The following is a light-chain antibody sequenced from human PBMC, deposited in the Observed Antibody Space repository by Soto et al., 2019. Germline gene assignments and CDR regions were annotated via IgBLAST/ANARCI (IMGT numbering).Light chain of an antibody. J-gene: IGKJ4*01. CDR1: QSVRNTY. CDR2: GAS. Sequence: EIVLTQSPGTLSLSPGERATLSCRASQSVRNTYVAWYQQRPGRAPRLLVSGASSRATGIPDRYSGSGSGTDFTLTINRLEPEDFAVYFCQQYGESPPTFGGGTKVEIK. CDR3: QQYGESPPT. V-gene: IGKV3-20*01.